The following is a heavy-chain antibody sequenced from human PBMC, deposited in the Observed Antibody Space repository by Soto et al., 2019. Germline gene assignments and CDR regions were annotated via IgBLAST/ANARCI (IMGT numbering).Heavy chain of an antibody. D-gene: IGHD6-13*01. V-gene: IGHV4-39*01. CDR2: IYYSGST. Sequence: ETLSLTCTVSGGSISSSSYYWGWIRQPPGKGLEWIGSIYYSGSTYYNPSLKSRVTISVDTSKNQFSLKLSSVTAADTAVYYCARPIPGEQQLVFDYWGQGTLVTVSS. CDR3: ARPIPGEQQLVFDY. J-gene: IGHJ4*02. CDR1: GGSISSSSYY.